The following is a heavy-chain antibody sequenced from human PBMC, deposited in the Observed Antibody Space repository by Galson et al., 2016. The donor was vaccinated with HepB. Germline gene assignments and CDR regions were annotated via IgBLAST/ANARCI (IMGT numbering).Heavy chain of an antibody. V-gene: IGHV1-18*04. J-gene: IGHJ4*02. Sequence: CKASGYRFFTYGISWVRQAPGQGLEWLGWISANSGNTIYAQKFQDRVTMTRDTSASTVYMDLRSLRSDDTAVYYCSRDVQFRFDYWGQGTLVTVSS. D-gene: IGHD4-11*01. CDR2: ISANSGNT. CDR1: GYRFFTYG. CDR3: SRDVQFRFDY.